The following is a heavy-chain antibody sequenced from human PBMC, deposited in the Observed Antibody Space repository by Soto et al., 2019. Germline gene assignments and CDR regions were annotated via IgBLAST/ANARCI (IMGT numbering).Heavy chain of an antibody. D-gene: IGHD6-19*01. CDR2: ISCCGGST. J-gene: IGHJ4*02. V-gene: IGHV3-23*01. Sequence: GSLRLSCVASGFNFKKFAMSWVRQAPGEGLEWVSGISCCGGSTSYADSVKGRFSIARDDSTNTLSLQMNNLRVEDTAQYYCAKADGEQWLLPHLDKWGQGTLATVSS. CDR1: GFNFKKFA. CDR3: AKADGEQWLLPHLDK.